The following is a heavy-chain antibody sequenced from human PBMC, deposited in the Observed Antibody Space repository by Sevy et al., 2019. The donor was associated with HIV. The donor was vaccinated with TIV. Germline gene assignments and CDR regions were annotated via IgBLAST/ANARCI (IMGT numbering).Heavy chain of an antibody. CDR3: AKVRVLSSLDWFDP. J-gene: IGHJ5*02. CDR1: GFTFNNYG. Sequence: GGSLRLSCAASGFTFNNYGMHWVRQAPDKGLEWVAFIKYDGSNKYYADSVKGRFTISRDNSKNTLYLQMNSLRAEDTAVYYCAKVRVLSSLDWFDPWGQGTRVTVSS. D-gene: IGHD2-15*01. CDR2: IKYDGSNK. V-gene: IGHV3-30*02.